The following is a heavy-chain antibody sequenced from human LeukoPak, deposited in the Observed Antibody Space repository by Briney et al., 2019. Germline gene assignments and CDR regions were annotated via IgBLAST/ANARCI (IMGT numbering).Heavy chain of an antibody. CDR2: ISSSSSYI. Sequence: GGFLRLSCAASGFTFSSYSMNWVRQAPGKGLEWVSSISSSSSYIYYADSVKGRFTISRDNAKNSLYLQMNSLRAGDTAVYYCARSRTPLTYFDLWGRGTLVTVSS. CDR3: ARSRTPLTYFDL. D-gene: IGHD3-9*01. CDR1: GFTFSSYS. J-gene: IGHJ2*01. V-gene: IGHV3-21*01.